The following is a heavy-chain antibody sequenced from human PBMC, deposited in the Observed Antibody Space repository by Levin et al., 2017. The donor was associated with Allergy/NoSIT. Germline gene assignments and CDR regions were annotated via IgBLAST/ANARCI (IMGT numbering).Heavy chain of an antibody. CDR3: ARLDYDSSGVDY. V-gene: IGHV4-4*02. D-gene: IGHD3-22*01. Sequence: SETLSLTCAVSGGSISSSDWWSWVRQPPGKGLEWIGEIHDSGSTNYNPSLKSRVTISVDKSKNQFSLKLSSVTAADTAVYYCARLDYDSSGVDYWGQGTLVTVSS. J-gene: IGHJ4*02. CDR1: GGSISSSDW. CDR2: IHDSGST.